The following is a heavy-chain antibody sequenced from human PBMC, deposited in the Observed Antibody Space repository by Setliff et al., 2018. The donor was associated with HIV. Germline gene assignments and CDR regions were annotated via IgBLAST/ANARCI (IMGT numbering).Heavy chain of an antibody. D-gene: IGHD3-10*01. J-gene: IGHJ4*02. CDR3: ARGHGILLWFGETYFDY. CDR1: GYTFTSYD. V-gene: IGHV1-8*03. Sequence: ASVKVSCKASGYTFTSYDINWVRQATGQGLEWMGWMNPNSDNTGYAQKFQGRVTITSNTSISTAYMELSRLRSEDTAVYYCARGHGILLWFGETYFDYWGQGTLVTVSS. CDR2: MNPNSDNT.